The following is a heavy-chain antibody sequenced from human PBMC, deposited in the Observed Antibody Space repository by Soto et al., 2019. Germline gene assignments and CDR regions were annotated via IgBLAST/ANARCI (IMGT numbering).Heavy chain of an antibody. D-gene: IGHD7-27*01. V-gene: IGHV4-59*01. CDR3: ARVVSWGAAFDI. CDR2: IYYSGST. Sequence: SETLSLTCTVSGGSISSYYWSWIRQPPGKGLEWIGYIYYSGSTNYNPSLKSRVTISVDTSKNQFSLKLSSVTAADTAVYYCARVVSWGAAFDIWGQGTMVTVSS. J-gene: IGHJ3*02. CDR1: GGSISSYY.